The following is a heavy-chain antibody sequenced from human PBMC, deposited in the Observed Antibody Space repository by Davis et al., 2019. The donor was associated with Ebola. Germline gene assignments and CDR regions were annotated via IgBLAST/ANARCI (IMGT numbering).Heavy chain of an antibody. D-gene: IGHD5-24*01. CDR1: GYTFTNHY. CDR2: INPSGGTT. Sequence: ASVKVSCKASGYTFTNHYMHWVRQAPGQGLEWMGIINPSGGTTNYAQKFQGRVNMTRDRSTSTAYMELSSLRYEDTAVYYCARKGRRDGYNYDYWGPGTTVIVSS. CDR3: ARKGRRDGYNYDY. V-gene: IGHV1-46*01. J-gene: IGHJ4*03.